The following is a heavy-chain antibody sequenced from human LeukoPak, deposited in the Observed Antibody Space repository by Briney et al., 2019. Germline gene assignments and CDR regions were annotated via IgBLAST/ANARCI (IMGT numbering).Heavy chain of an antibody. V-gene: IGHV1-8*01. CDR1: GYTFTSYD. CDR2: MNPNSGNR. D-gene: IGHD3-10*01. Sequence: ASVKVSCKTSGYTFTSYDINWVRQATGQGLEWMGWMNPNSGNRGYAQKFQGRVTMTRNTDINTAYMELSSLRSEDTAVYCCARGPLIYGSGSYYDHWGQGTLVTVSS. J-gene: IGHJ4*02. CDR3: ARGPLIYGSGSYYDH.